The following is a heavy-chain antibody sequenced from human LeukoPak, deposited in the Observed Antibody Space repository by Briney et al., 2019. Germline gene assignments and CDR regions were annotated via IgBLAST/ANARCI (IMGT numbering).Heavy chain of an antibody. CDR2: ISYHGSNK. D-gene: IGHD3/OR15-3a*01. CDR1: GFTFSTFP. CDR3: AKGGLVHPLHI. V-gene: IGHV3-30-3*01. Sequence: GGSLRLSCAASGFTFSTFPMHWVRQAPGKGLEWVAVISYHGSNKFYADSVKGRFTISRDNSKNTLYLQMNSLRAEDTAVYYCAKGGLVHPLHIWGQGTMVTVSS. J-gene: IGHJ3*02.